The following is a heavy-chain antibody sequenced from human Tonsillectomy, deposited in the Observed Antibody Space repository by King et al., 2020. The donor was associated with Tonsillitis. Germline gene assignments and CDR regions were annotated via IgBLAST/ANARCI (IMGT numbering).Heavy chain of an antibody. CDR1: GYTFTSYG. V-gene: IGHV1-18*04. J-gene: IGHJ4*02. CDR2: ISAYNGNT. Sequence: GQLVQSGAEVKKPGASVKVSCKASGYTFTSYGISWVRQAPGQGLEWMGWISAYNGNTNYAQKLQGRVTMTTDTSTSTAYMQLRSLRSDDTAVYYCARGKEPTVTTYYFDYWGQGTLVTVSS. CDR3: ARGKEPTVTTYYFDY. D-gene: IGHD4-17*01.